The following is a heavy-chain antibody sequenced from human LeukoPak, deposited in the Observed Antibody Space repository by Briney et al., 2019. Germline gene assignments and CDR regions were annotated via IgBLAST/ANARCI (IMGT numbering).Heavy chain of an antibody. CDR2: IKQDGSEK. CDR1: GFTFSSYS. CDR3: ASDRDFRLHY. J-gene: IGHJ4*02. Sequence: GGSLRLSCAASGFTFSSYSMNWVRQAPGKGLEWVANIKQDGSEKYYVDSVKGRFTISRDNAKNSLYLQMNSLRAEDTAVFYCASDRDFRLHYWGQGTLVTVSS. V-gene: IGHV3-7*03. D-gene: IGHD2-21*01.